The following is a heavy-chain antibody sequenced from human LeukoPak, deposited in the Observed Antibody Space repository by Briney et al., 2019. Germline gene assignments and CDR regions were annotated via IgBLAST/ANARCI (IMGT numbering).Heavy chain of an antibody. V-gene: IGHV4-34*01. D-gene: IGHD5-12*01. Sequence: PWTLSLTCAVYRGSLTGYYWSALRQPPGKGLEGMGEINHSGSTNYNPSLKSRVTISVDTSKNQFSLKLSSVTAADTAVYYCAGRGYSGYDCVVGNWFDPWGQGTLVTVSS. CDR3: AGRGYSGYDCVVGNWFDP. CDR2: INHSGST. CDR1: RGSLTGYY. J-gene: IGHJ5*02.